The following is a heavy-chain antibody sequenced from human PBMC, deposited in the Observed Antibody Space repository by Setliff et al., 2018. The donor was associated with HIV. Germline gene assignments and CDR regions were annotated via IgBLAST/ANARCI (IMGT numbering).Heavy chain of an antibody. CDR1: GYTFTGYY. V-gene: IGHV1-46*01. D-gene: IGHD1-26*01. CDR3: ARAGRSGSYNHYYYYYMDV. J-gene: IGHJ6*03. Sequence: ASVKVSCKASGYTFTGYYMHWVRQAPGQGLEWMGWINPSGGSTNYAQKFQGRVTMTRDTSTSTVYMELSSLRSEDTAVYYCARAGRSGSYNHYYYYYMDVWGKGTTVTVSS. CDR2: INPSGGST.